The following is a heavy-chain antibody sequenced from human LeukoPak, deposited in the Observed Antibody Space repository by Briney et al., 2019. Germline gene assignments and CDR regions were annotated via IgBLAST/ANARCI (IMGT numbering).Heavy chain of an antibody. V-gene: IGHV3-30*18. D-gene: IGHD3-10*01. J-gene: IGHJ6*03. CDR1: GFTFSSYG. CDR2: ISYDGSNT. CDR3: AKGEMVRGVGYYMDV. Sequence: GGSLRLSCAASGFTFSSYGMHWVRQAPGKGLEWVAVISYDGSNTYYADSVKGRFTISRDNSKNTLYLQMNSLRAEDTAVYYCAKGEMVRGVGYYMDVWGKGTTVTVSS.